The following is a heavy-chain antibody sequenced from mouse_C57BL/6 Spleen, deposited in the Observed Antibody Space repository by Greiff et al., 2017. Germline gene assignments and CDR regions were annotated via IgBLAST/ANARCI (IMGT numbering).Heavy chain of an antibody. Sequence: QVQLQQSGAELVRPGTSVKVSCKASGYAFTNYLIEWVKQRPGQGLEWIGVINPGSGGTNYNEKFKGKATLTADKSSSTAYMQLSSLTSEDSAVYFCARTTEGRFAYWGQGTLVTVSA. CDR2: INPGSGGT. CDR1: GYAFTNYL. V-gene: IGHV1-54*01. CDR3: ARTTEGRFAY. D-gene: IGHD2-12*01. J-gene: IGHJ3*01.